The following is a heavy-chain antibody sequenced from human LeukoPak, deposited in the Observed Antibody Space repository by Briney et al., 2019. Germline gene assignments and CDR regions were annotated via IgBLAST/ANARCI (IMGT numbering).Heavy chain of an antibody. V-gene: IGHV3-43*02. CDR2: ISGDGGST. CDR1: GFTFADYA. CDR3: AKDFVYSSGWYETRLHFAS. J-gene: IGHJ4*02. Sequence: GGSLRLSCAASGFTFADYAMHWVRQAPGKGLEWVSLISGDGGSTYYADSVKGRFTISRDNSKNTLYLQMNSLRAEDTAVYYCAKDFVYSSGWYETRLHFASWGQRTLVTVSS. D-gene: IGHD6-19*01.